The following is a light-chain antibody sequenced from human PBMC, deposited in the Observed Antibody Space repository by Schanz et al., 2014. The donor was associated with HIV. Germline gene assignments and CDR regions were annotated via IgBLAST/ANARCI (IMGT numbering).Light chain of an antibody. J-gene: IGLJ2*01. CDR2: GDN. V-gene: IGLV1-40*01. CDR1: SSNIGAGYD. CDR3: QSYDSSLRVVV. Sequence: QSVLTQPPSVSGAPGQRVTISCTGSSSNIGAGYDVAWYQQLPGTAPKLLIYGDNSRPSGVPDRFSGSKSGTSASLAITGLQAEDEADYYCQSYDSSLRVVVFGGGTKLTVL.